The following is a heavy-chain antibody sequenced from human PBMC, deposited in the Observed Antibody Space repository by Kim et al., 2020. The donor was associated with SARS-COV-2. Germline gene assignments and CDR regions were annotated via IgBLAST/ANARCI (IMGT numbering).Heavy chain of an antibody. CDR2: ISYDGSNK. J-gene: IGHJ1*01. CDR3: ARAPHPAGNSETIPRYFQH. CDR1: GFTFSSYA. Sequence: GGSLRLSCAASGFTFSSYAMHWVRQAPGKGLEWVAVISYDGSNKYYADSVKGRFTISRDNSKNTLYLQMNSLRAEDTAVYYCARAPHPAGNSETIPRYFQHWGQGTLVTVSS. D-gene: IGHD2-2*02. V-gene: IGHV3-30*04.